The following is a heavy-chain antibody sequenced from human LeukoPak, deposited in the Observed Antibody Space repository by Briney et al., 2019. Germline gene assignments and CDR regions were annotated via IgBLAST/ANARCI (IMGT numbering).Heavy chain of an antibody. CDR2: ISSSSGYI. CDR1: GFTFSSYS. J-gene: IGHJ4*02. Sequence: PGGSLRLSCAASGFTFSSYSMNWVRQAPGKGLEWVSSISSSSGYIYYADSVKGRFTISRDNAKNSLYLQMNSLRAEDTAVYYCAGSVEYSSSAAGGYWGQGTLVTVSS. CDR3: AGSVEYSSSAAGGY. V-gene: IGHV3-21*01. D-gene: IGHD6-6*01.